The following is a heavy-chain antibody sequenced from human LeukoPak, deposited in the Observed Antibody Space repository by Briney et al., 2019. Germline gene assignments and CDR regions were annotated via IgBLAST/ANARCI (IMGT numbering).Heavy chain of an antibody. Sequence: ASVKVSCKASGYTFTCYYMHWVRQAPGQGLEWMGWINPNSGGTNYAQKFQGRVTMTRDTSISTAYMELSRLRSDDTAVYYCARDWTEGIVVVPAALYWGQGTLVTVSS. CDR2: INPNSGGT. J-gene: IGHJ4*02. CDR1: GYTFTCYY. D-gene: IGHD2-2*01. V-gene: IGHV1-2*02. CDR3: ARDWTEGIVVVPAALY.